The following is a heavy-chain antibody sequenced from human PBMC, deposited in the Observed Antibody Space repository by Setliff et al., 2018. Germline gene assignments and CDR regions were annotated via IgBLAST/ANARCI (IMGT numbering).Heavy chain of an antibody. CDR1: GGTFSSYA. CDR2: IIPIFGTA. D-gene: IGHD3-10*01. V-gene: IGHV1-69*05. CDR3: ARDRYGSGSYLGPPNDY. J-gene: IGHJ4*02. Sequence: GASVKVSCKASGGTFSSYAISWVRQAPGQGLEWMGGIIPIFGTANYAQKFQGRVTITTDESTSTAYMELSSLRSEDTAVYYCARDRYGSGSYLGPPNDYWGQGTLVTVSS.